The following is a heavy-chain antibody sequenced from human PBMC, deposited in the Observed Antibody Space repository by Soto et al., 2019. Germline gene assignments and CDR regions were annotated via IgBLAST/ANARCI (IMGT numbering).Heavy chain of an antibody. J-gene: IGHJ2*01. Sequence: QVQLVQSGAEVKKPGASVKVSCKASGYTFTSYAMHWVRQAPGQRLEWMGWINAGNGNTKYSQKFQGRVTITRDTSASTAYMELSSLRYEDTAVYYCARGGSLYWYFDLWGRGTLVTVSS. D-gene: IGHD1-26*01. CDR2: INAGNGNT. V-gene: IGHV1-3*01. CDR1: GYTFTSYA. CDR3: ARGGSLYWYFDL.